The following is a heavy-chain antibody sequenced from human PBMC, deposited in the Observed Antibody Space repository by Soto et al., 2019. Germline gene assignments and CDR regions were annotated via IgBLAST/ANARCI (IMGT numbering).Heavy chain of an antibody. J-gene: IGHJ5*02. CDR2: ISGYNGNT. V-gene: IGHV1-18*01. CDR1: GYSFTSYG. CDR3: ARDSLPGLAAGDPTWFDP. Sequence: QVQLVQSGAEVKKPGASVKVSCKASGYSFTSYGISWVRQAPGQGLEWMGWISGYNGNTNYAQKLQGRVTRTTDTSTSTAYMELRSLRSDDTAVYYCARDSLPGLAAGDPTWFDPWGQGTLVTVSS. D-gene: IGHD6-13*01.